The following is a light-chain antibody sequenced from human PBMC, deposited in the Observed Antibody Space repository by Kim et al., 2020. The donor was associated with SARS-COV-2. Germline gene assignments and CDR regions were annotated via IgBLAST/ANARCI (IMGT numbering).Light chain of an antibody. CDR2: QDS. CDR1: KLGDKY. CDR3: QAWDSSTAV. V-gene: IGLV3-1*01. J-gene: IGLJ3*02. Sequence: SYELTQPPSVSVSPGQTASITCSGDKLGDKYAWWYQQKPGQSPVLVISQDSKRPSGIPERFSGSNSGNTATLTISGTQAMDEADYYCQAWDSSTAVFGGG.